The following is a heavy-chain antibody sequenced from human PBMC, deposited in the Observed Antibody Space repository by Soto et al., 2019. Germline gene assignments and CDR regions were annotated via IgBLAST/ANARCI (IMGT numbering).Heavy chain of an antibody. CDR1: CDSISTYY. V-gene: IGHV4-59*01. CDR2: IYYSGST. D-gene: IGHD3-10*01. J-gene: IGHJ4*02. Sequence: SETVSLTCTVSCDSISTYYWSCIRQPPWEGLEWIGYIYYSGSTNYNPTLKSRVTMSVDTSKNQSSLKLSSVTAAETAVYYCARDLGDEWGQRTLVTVSS. CDR3: ARDLGDE.